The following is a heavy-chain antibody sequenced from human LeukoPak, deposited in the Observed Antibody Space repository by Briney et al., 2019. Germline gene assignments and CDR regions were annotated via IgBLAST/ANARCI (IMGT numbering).Heavy chain of an antibody. V-gene: IGHV4-34*01. J-gene: IGHJ4*02. D-gene: IGHD6-19*01. Sequence: SETLSLTCAVYGESFSGYYWSWIRQPPGKGLEWIGEINHSGSTNYSPSLKSRVTISADTAKNQFSLKLSSVTAADTAMYYCARSQWLVALDYWGQGTLVTVSS. CDR3: ARSQWLVALDY. CDR1: GESFSGYY. CDR2: INHSGST.